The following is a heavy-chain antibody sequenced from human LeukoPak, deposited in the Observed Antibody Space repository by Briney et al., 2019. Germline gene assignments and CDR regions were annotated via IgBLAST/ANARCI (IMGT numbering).Heavy chain of an antibody. J-gene: IGHJ3*02. CDR3: AREPHDYSNYDAFDI. CDR2: IYTSGST. V-gene: IGHV4-61*02. CDR1: GGSISSGSYY. D-gene: IGHD4-11*01. Sequence: PSQTLSLTCTVSGGSISSGSYYWSWIRQPAGKGLEWIGRIYTSGSTNYNPSLKSRVTISVDTSKNQFSLKLSSVTAADTAVYYCAREPHDYSNYDAFDIWGQGTMVTVSS.